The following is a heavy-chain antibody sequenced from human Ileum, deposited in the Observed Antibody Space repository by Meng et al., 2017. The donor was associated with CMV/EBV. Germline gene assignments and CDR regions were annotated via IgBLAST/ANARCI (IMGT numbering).Heavy chain of an antibody. CDR1: GFTFGDYY. Sequence: GESLKISCAASGFTFGDYYMSWIRQAPGKGLEWISYITSSGYVIYYADSVKGRFTISRDNTNNSLYLQMNDLRAEDTAVYYCAKGGYCSSTSCYFLAHWFDPWGQGTLVTVSS. CDR3: AKGGYCSSTSCYFLAHWFDP. J-gene: IGHJ5*02. V-gene: IGHV3-11*01. CDR2: ITSSGYVI. D-gene: IGHD2-2*01.